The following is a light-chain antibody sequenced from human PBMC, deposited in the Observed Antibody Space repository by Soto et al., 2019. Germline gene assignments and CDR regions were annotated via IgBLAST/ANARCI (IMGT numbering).Light chain of an antibody. V-gene: IGLV4-69*01. CDR3: QTWDTGARVV. CDR1: SGHSSYA. CDR2: LSSDGSH. Sequence: QSVLTQSPFASASLGASVKLTCTLSSGHSSYAIAWHQQQPEKGPRYLMKLSSDGSHSKGDGIPDRFSGSSSGAERYLTISSLQSEDEADYYCQTWDTGARVVFGGGTKLTVL. J-gene: IGLJ2*01.